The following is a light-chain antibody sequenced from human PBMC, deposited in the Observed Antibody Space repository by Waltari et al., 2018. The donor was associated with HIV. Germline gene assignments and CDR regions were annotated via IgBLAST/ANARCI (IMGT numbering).Light chain of an antibody. CDR3: QQYFATPPVT. CDR2: WAS. Sequence: DIVLSQSPDSLAVSLGERPSISCRSIHRLSSRSNNENYLAWYQQKPGQPPKLLIYWASTRESGVPDRFSGSGAGTDFTLTITSLQAEDVAVYYCQQYFATPPVTFGGGTKVEI. CDR1: HRLSSRSNNENY. V-gene: IGKV4-1*01. J-gene: IGKJ4*01.